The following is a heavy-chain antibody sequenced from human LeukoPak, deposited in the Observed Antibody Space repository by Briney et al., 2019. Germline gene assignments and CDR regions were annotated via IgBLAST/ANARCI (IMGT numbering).Heavy chain of an antibody. CDR1: GGSISSGGYS. CDR3: ARHLGDPDRATDY. Sequence: PSETLSLTCAVSGGSISSGGYSWSWIRQPPGKGLEWIGYIYYSGSTYYNPSLKSRVTISVDTSKNQFSLKLSSVTAADTAVYYCARHLGDPDRATDYWGQGTLVTVSS. J-gene: IGHJ4*02. D-gene: IGHD3-3*02. V-gene: IGHV4-30-4*07. CDR2: IYYSGST.